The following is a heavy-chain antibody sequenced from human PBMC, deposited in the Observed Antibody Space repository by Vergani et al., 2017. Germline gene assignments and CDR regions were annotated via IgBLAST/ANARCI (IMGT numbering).Heavy chain of an antibody. CDR1: GGTFSSYA. V-gene: IGHV1-69*01. CDR2: IIPTFGTA. Sequence: QVQLVQSGAEVKKPGSSVKVSCKASGGTFSSYAISWVRQAPGQGLEWMGGIIPTFGTANYAQKFQGRVTITADESTSTAYMELSSLRSEDTAVYYCALPYTGYCSSTSCYIVAAAGRDYYYYGMDVWGQGTTVTVSS. J-gene: IGHJ6*02. CDR3: ALPYTGYCSSTSCYIVAAAGRDYYYYGMDV. D-gene: IGHD2-2*02.